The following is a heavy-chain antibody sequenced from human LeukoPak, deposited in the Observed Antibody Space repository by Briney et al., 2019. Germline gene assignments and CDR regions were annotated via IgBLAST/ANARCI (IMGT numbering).Heavy chain of an antibody. D-gene: IGHD3-10*01. CDR2: ISWNSVTI. CDR1: GFTFDDYA. V-gene: IGHV3-9*01. Sequence: GGSLRLSCAASGFTFDDYAMHWVRQAPGKGRECVSNISWNSVTIDYADSVKGRFTISRDNAKNSLYLQMNSLRAEDTALYYCAKGVRITMVRGAFDIWGQGTMVTVSS. J-gene: IGHJ3*02. CDR3: AKGVRITMVRGAFDI.